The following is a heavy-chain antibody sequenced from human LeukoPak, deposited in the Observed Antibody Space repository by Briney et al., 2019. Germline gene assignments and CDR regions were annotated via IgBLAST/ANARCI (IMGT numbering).Heavy chain of an antibody. CDR2: INHSGST. V-gene: IGHV4-34*01. J-gene: IGHJ4*02. Sequence: PSETLSLTCAVYGGSFSGYYWSWIRQPPGKGLEWIGEINHSGSTNYNPSLKSRVTISVDTSKNQFSLKLSSVTAADTAVYYCARDFIGPPGPAAMLGDWDYWGQGTLVTVSS. CDR3: ARDFIGPPGPAAMLGDWDY. D-gene: IGHD2-2*01. CDR1: GGSFSGYY.